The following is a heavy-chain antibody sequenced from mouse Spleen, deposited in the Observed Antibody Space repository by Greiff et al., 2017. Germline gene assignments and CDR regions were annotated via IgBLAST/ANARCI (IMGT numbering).Heavy chain of an antibody. V-gene: IGHV5-9-1*01. CDR3: ARGNYYGSSLYAMDY. CDR2: ISSGGSYT. Sequence: EVKLVESGGGLVKLGGSLKLSCAASGFTFSSYAMSWVRQTPEKRLEWVATISSGGSYTYYPDSVKGRFTISRDNAKNTLYLQMSSLRSEDTAMYYCARGNYYGSSLYAMDYWGQGTSVTVSS. J-gene: IGHJ4*01. D-gene: IGHD1-1*01. CDR1: GFTFSSYA.